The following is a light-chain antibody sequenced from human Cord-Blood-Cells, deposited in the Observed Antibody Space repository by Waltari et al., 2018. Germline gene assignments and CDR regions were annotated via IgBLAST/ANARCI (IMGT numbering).Light chain of an antibody. CDR3: QQRSNSPLT. Sequence: IMLTQSPATLSLSPGERATISCRASQSVSSYLSWYQQKPGQAPMLLIYDASNKATGIPARFSGSGSGTDFTLTISSLEPEDFAVYYCQQRSNSPLTFGGGTKVEIK. J-gene: IGKJ4*01. CDR2: DAS. CDR1: QSVSSY. V-gene: IGKV3-11*01.